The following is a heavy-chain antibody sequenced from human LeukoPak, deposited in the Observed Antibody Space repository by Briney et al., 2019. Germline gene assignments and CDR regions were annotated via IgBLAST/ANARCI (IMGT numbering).Heavy chain of an antibody. J-gene: IGHJ4*02. CDR1: GYIFTSYY. CDR2: INPSGGST. Sequence: ASVKVSRKASGYIFTSYYMHWVRQAPGQGLEWMGIINPSGGSTSYSQKFQGRVTMTRDTSTSTVYMELSSLRSEDTAVYYCARSILQNSPSYDYWGQGTLVTVSS. CDR3: ARSILQNSPSYDY. D-gene: IGHD5-24*01. V-gene: IGHV1-46*03.